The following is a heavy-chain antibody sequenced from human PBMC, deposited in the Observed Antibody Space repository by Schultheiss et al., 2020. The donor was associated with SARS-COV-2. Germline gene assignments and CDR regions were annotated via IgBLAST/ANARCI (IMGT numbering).Heavy chain of an antibody. V-gene: IGHV4-34*01. J-gene: IGHJ4*02. Sequence: ETLSLTCTVSGGSISSYYWSWIRQPPGKGLEWIGEINHSGSTNYNPSLKSRVTISVDRSKNQFSLKLSSVTAADTAVYYCARGRACSSTSCLIDYWGQGTLVTVSS. CDR2: INHSGST. CDR3: ARGRACSSTSCLIDY. D-gene: IGHD2-2*01. CDR1: GGSISSYY.